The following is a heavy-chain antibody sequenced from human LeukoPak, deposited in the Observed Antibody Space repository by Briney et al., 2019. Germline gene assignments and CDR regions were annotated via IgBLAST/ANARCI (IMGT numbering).Heavy chain of an antibody. J-gene: IGHJ4*02. V-gene: IGHV3-7*01. Sequence: PGGSLRLSCAASGFTFSSYWMSWVRQAPGKGLEWVANIKQDGSEKYYVDSVKGRFTISRDNAKNSLYLQMNSLRAEDTAVYYCARDRSLYYDSSGYSISDYWGQGTLVTVSS. CDR1: GFTFSSYW. CDR3: ARDRSLYYDSSGYSISDY. D-gene: IGHD3-22*01. CDR2: IKQDGSEK.